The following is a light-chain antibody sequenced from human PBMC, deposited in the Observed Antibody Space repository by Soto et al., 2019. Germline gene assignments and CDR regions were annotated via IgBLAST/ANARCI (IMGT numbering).Light chain of an antibody. Sequence: QSALTQPASVSGSPGQSITISCTGTSSDVGGYNYVSWFQQHPGKAPKLKIYEVSNRPSGVSNRFSGSKSGYTASLTIAELPAEDEADYYCTSVTSSSTWVFVGGTKVTVL. J-gene: IGLJ3*02. V-gene: IGLV2-14*03. CDR1: SSDVGGYNY. CDR2: EVS. CDR3: TSVTSSSTWV.